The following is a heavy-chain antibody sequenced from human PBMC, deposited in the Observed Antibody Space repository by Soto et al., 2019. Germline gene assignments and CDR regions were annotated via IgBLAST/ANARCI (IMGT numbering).Heavy chain of an antibody. CDR2: ISAYNGDT. D-gene: IGHD1-1*01. J-gene: IGHJ4*02. CDR1: GYTFTSYG. CDR3: ARDGKNEVAPGY. Sequence: ASVKVSFKASGYTFTSYGISWVRQAPGQGLEWMGWISAYNGDTNYAQKLQGRVTLTTDTSTSTAYMELRSLRSDDTAVYYCARDGKNEVAPGYWGQGSLVTVSS. V-gene: IGHV1-18*01.